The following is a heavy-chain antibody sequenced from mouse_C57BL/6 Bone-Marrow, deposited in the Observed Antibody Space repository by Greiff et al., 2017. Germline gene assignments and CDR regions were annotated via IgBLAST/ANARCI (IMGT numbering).Heavy chain of an antibody. Sequence: EVKLQESGGDLVKPGGSLKLSCAASGFTFSSYGMSWVRQTPDKRLEWVATISSGGSYTYYPDSVKGRFTISRDNAKNTLYLQMSSLKSEDTAMYYCARVRRYYAMDYWGQGTSVTVSS. CDR1: GFTFSSYG. V-gene: IGHV5-6*01. D-gene: IGHD2-14*01. J-gene: IGHJ4*01. CDR3: ARVRRYYAMDY. CDR2: ISSGGSYT.